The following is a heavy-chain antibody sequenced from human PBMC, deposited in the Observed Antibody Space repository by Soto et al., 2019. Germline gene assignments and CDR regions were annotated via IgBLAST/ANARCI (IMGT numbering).Heavy chain of an antibody. CDR1: GFTFSSYA. CDR2: ISGSGGST. CDR3: AKDEEGEWLRFYMGY. V-gene: IGHV3-23*01. D-gene: IGHD5-12*01. J-gene: IGHJ4*02. Sequence: EVQLLESGGGLVQPGGSLRLSCAASGFTFSSYAMSWVRQAPGKGLEWVSAISGSGGSTYYADSGKGRFTISRDNSKNTLYLQMNSLRAEDTAVYYCAKDEEGEWLRFYMGYWGQGTLVTVSS.